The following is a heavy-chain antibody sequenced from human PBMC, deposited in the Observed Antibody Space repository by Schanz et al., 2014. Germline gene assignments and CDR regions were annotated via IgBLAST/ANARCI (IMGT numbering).Heavy chain of an antibody. CDR3: VKLPGATGTTSHFDY. CDR1: GFTFSDYY. J-gene: IGHJ4*02. CDR2: ISGSATTI. D-gene: IGHD1-1*01. V-gene: IGHV3-11*01. Sequence: QLVESGGGLVKPGGSLRLSCAASGFTFSDYYMSWIRQAPGKGLEWVSYISGSATTIYYADSVKGRFTISRDNAKNSLYLQMHSLRPEDTAVYYCVKLPGATGTTSHFDYWGQGTLVTVSS.